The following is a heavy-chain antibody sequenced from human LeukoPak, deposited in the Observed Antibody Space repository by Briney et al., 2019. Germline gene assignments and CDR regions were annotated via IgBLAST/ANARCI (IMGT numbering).Heavy chain of an antibody. J-gene: IGHJ5*02. CDR2: ISGSGGST. CDR3: AKDSFIVVVVAAKNLNWFDP. CDR1: GFTFSSYA. D-gene: IGHD2-15*01. Sequence: GGSLRLSCAASGFTFSSYAMSWVRQTPGKGLEWVSAISGSGGSTYYADSVKGRFTISRDNSKNTLYLQMSSLRAEDTAVYYCAKDSFIVVVVAAKNLNWFDPWGQGTLVTVSS. V-gene: IGHV3-23*01.